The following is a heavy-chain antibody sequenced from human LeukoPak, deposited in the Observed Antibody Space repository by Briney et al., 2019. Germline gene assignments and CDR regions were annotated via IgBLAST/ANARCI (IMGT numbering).Heavy chain of an antibody. V-gene: IGHV1-24*01. CDR1: GHSLTEMF. CDR2: FDPEDGET. Sequence: ASVKVSCKISGHSLTEMFMHWVRLAPGRGLEWMGTFDPEDGETTYAQRFQGRVTMTEDTSTDTAYIDLTSLTSEDTALYYCATGLLGGTWYYGAMDVWGQGTTVTVSS. D-gene: IGHD3-10*01. J-gene: IGHJ6*02. CDR3: ATGLLGGTWYYGAMDV.